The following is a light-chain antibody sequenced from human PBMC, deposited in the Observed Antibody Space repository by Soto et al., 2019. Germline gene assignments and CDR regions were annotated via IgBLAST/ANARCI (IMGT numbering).Light chain of an antibody. CDR2: EVT. CDR1: SSDVGSYNR. V-gene: IGLV2-18*02. J-gene: IGLJ1*01. Sequence: QSALTQPPSVSGSPGQSVTISCTGTSSDVGSYNRVSWYQQAPGTAPKVMIYEVTNRPSGVPDRFSGSKSGNTASLTISGLQAEDEADYYCSSYTSSSPDVFGTGTKLTVL. CDR3: SSYTSSSPDV.